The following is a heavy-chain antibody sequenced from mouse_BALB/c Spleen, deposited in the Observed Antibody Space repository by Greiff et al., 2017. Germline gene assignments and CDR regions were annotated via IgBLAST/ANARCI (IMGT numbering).Heavy chain of an antibody. CDR3: ARSGDLIYYESWYFDV. D-gene: IGHD2-4*01. J-gene: IGHJ1*01. V-gene: IGHV1-26*01. CDR1: GYSFTGYY. CDR2: VNPNNGGT. Sequence: VQLKESGPDLVKPGASVKISCKASGYSFTGYYMHWVKQSHGKSLEWIGRVNPNNGGTSYNQKFKGKAILTVDKSSSTAYMELRSLTSEDSAVYYCARSGDLIYYESWYFDVWGAGTTVTVSS.